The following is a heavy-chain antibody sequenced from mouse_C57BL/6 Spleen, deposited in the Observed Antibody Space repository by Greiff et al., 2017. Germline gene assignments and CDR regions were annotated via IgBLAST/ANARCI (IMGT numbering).Heavy chain of an antibody. D-gene: IGHD6-1*01. CDR2: ITPGSGGT. CDR1: GYAFTNYL. Sequence: QVQLQQSGAELVRPGTSVKVSCKASGYAFTNYLIEWVKQRPGPGLECLGVITPGSGGTNYNEKFKGKATLTADKSSSTAYMQLSSRTSEDSAVYFCARRQLEHWGQGTTRTVSS. J-gene: IGHJ2*01. CDR3: ARRQLEH. V-gene: IGHV1-54*01.